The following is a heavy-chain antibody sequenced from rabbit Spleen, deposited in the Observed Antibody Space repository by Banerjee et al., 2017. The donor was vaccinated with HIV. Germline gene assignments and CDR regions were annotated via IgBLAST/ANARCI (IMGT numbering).Heavy chain of an antibody. CDR2: INASTGKP. CDR1: GFSFSDRDV. J-gene: IGHJ4*01. CDR3: ARDLVGVIGWNFYL. Sequence: QEQLVASGGGLVQPEGSLTLTCEASGFSFSDRDVICWVRQAPGKGLEWIACINASTGKPVSATWAKGRFTISSPSSTTVTLRMTSLTAADRATYFCARDLVGVIGWNFYLWGPGTLVTVS. V-gene: IGHV1S45*01. D-gene: IGHD1-1*01.